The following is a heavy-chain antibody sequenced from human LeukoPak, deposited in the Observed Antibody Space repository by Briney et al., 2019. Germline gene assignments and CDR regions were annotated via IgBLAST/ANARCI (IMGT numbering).Heavy chain of an antibody. D-gene: IGHD6-19*01. J-gene: IGHJ3*02. CDR3: ALRGDTNIAVAQGSAFDI. V-gene: IGHV3-11*06. Sequence: GGSLRLSCAASGFSFSDYHMSWVRQAPGKGLDWISFIHTSSTFTDYADSVKGRFTISRDNAKDSLYLQMNSLRDEDTAVYYCALRGDTNIAVAQGSAFDIWGQGTMVTVSS. CDR2: IHTSSTFT. CDR1: GFSFSDYH.